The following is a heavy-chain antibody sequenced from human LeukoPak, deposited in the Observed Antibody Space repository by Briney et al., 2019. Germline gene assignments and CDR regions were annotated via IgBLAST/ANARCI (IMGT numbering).Heavy chain of an antibody. CDR3: ARDQRGYSYGPGDY. D-gene: IGHD5-18*01. Sequence: SETLSLTCTVSGGSISSSSYYWGWIRQPSGKGLEWIGSIYYSGSTYYNPSLKSRVTISVDTSKNQFSLKLSSVTAADTAVYYCARDQRGYSYGPGDYWGQGTLVTVSS. J-gene: IGHJ4*02. CDR1: GGSISSSSYY. V-gene: IGHV4-39*07. CDR2: IYYSGST.